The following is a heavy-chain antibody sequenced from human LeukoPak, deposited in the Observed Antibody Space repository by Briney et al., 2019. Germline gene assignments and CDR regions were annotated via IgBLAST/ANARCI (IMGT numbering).Heavy chain of an antibody. J-gene: IGHJ2*01. V-gene: IGHV4-34*01. CDR3: ARKERHWYFDL. CDR1: GGSFSGYY. Sequence: PSETLSLTCAVYGGSFSGYYWSWTRQPPGKGLEWIGEINHSGSTNYNPSLKSRVTISVDTSKNQFSLKLSSVTAADTAVYYCARKERHWYFDLWGRGTLVTVSS. CDR2: INHSGST. D-gene: IGHD1-1*01.